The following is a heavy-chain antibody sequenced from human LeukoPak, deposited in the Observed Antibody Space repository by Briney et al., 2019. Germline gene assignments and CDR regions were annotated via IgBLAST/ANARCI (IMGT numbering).Heavy chain of an antibody. CDR3: ARDPDGGNSGGAFDI. V-gene: IGHV3-53*01. CDR2: IYSGGST. Sequence: PGGSLRLSCAASGFTVSSNYMSWVRQAPGEGLEWASVIYSGGSTYYADSVKGRFTISRDNSKNTLYLQMNSLRAEDTAVYYCARDPDGGNSGGAFDIWGQGTMVTVSP. D-gene: IGHD4-23*01. CDR1: GFTVSSNY. J-gene: IGHJ3*02.